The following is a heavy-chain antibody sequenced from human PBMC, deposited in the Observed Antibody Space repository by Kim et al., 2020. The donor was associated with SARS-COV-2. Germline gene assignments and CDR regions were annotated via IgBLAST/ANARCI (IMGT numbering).Heavy chain of an antibody. J-gene: IGHJ6*01. Sequence: SETLSLTCAVYGGSFSGYYWSWIRQPPGKGLEWIGEINHSGSTNYNPSLKSRVTISVDTSKNQFSLKLSSVTAADTAVYYCARGNLYYDSSGYIGYYYYG. D-gene: IGHD3-22*01. V-gene: IGHV4-34*01. CDR2: INHSGST. CDR1: GGSFSGYY. CDR3: ARGNLYYDSSGYIGYYYYG.